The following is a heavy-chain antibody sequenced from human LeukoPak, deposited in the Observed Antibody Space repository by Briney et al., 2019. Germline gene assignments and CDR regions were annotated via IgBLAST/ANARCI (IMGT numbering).Heavy chain of an antibody. D-gene: IGHD3-22*01. V-gene: IGHV2-5*02. CDR1: GFSLSTSGVG. CDR2: IYWDDDK. J-gene: IGHJ4*02. CDR3: AQSSYYYGTSGYDFDW. Sequence: SGPALVKPTQTLTLTCTFSGFSLSTSGVGVDWIRQPPGKALEWLAVIYWDDDKRYSPSLKSRLTITRDTSKNQVVLTMTNMDPVDTATYYCAQSSYYYGTSGYDFDWWGQGTLVTVSS.